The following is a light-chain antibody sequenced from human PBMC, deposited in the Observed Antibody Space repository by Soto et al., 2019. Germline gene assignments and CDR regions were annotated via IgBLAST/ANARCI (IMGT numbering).Light chain of an antibody. V-gene: IGKV1-5*03. CDR1: QTISSW. CDR3: QPYNSYSEA. J-gene: IGKJ1*01. CDR2: KAS. Sequence: DIQMTQSPSTLSGSVGDRVTITCRARQTISSWLAWYQQKPGKAPKLLIYKASTLKSGVPSRFSGSGSGTEFPLTISSLQPDDFATYYCQPYNSYSEAFGQGTKVELK.